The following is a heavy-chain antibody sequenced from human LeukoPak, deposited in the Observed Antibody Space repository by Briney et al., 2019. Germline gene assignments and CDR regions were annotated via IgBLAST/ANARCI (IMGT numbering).Heavy chain of an antibody. Sequence: ASVKVSCKASGYTFTGYYMHWVRQAPGQGLEWMGWINPNSGGTNYAQKFQGRVTMTRDTSISTAYMELSRLRSDDTAVYYCARALSSIAPPRDYWGQGTLVTVSS. CDR3: ARALSSIAPPRDY. V-gene: IGHV1-2*02. J-gene: IGHJ4*02. CDR2: INPNSGGT. CDR1: GYTFTGYY. D-gene: IGHD6-6*01.